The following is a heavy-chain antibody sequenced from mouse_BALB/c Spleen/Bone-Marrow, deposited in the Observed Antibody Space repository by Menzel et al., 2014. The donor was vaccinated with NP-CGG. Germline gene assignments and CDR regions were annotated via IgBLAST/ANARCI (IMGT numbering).Heavy chain of an antibody. CDR3: ARPPDGYYWFTY. D-gene: IGHD2-3*01. J-gene: IGHJ3*01. Sequence: EVQLVESGGGLVKPGGSLKLSCAASGFTFGSYAMSWVRQTPEKRLEWVATISSGGSYTYYPDSVKGRFTISRDNAKNTLYLQMSSLRSEDTAIYYCARPPDGYYWFTYWGQGTLVTVSA. CDR2: ISSGGSYT. V-gene: IGHV5-9-3*01. CDR1: GFTFGSYA.